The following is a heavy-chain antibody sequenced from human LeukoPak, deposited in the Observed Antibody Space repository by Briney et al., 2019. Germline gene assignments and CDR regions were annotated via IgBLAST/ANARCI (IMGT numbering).Heavy chain of an antibody. CDR1: GGSISSGGYY. CDR3: ARGNAN. V-gene: IGHV4-31*03. J-gene: IGHJ4*02. Sequence: SETLSLTCTVSGGSISSGGYYWSWIRQHPGKGLEWIGYIYYSGSTYYNLSLKSRVTISLATSKNQFFLKLSSVTAADTALYYCARGNANWGQGTLVTVSS. CDR2: IYYSGST.